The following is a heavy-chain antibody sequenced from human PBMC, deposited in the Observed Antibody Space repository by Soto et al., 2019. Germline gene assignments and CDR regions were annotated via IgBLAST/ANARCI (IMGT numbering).Heavy chain of an antibody. CDR2: IYDSGST. Sequence: QVQLQESGPGLVKPSQTLSLTCTVSGGSITSGGYYWSWIRQHPGKGLEWLGYIYDSGSTFYNPSLKSRITLSVDTSKNQFSLTLSSVTVADTAVYFCARKQAGYFYGIDYWGQGTLVTVSS. V-gene: IGHV4-31*03. CDR1: GGSITSGGYY. CDR3: ARKQAGYFYGIDY. D-gene: IGHD3-10*01. J-gene: IGHJ4*02.